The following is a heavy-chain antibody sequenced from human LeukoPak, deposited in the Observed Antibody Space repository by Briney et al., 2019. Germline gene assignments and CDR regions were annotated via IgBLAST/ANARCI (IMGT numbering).Heavy chain of an antibody. CDR3: ARSELNDYFKY. CDR2: NSQSGDT. D-gene: IGHD3-16*01. V-gene: IGHV4-38-2*02. Sequence: PSETLSLTCTVSGYSISSGYDWGWMRQAPGEGLEWLAINSQSGDTYNNPCLKSRVSLSVDTSKNQLSLKLTSVTAAGTAVYFCARSELNDYFKYWGQGILVTVST. CDR1: GYSISSGYD. J-gene: IGHJ4*02.